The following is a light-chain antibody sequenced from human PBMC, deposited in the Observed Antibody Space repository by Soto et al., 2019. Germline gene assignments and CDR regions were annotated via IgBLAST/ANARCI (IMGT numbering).Light chain of an antibody. CDR1: QSILYSSNTKNY. Sequence: DIVMTQSPDSLAVSLGERATINCKCSQSILYSSNTKNYLAWYQQKPGQPPKLLIYWASTRESGVPDRFSGSGSGTDFTLTISSLQAEDVAVYYCQQYYSIPRTFGQGTKVEIK. V-gene: IGKV4-1*01. CDR3: QQYYSIPRT. J-gene: IGKJ1*01. CDR2: WAS.